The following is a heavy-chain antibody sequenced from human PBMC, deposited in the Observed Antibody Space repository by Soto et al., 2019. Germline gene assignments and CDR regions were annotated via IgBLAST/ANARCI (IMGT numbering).Heavy chain of an antibody. J-gene: IGHJ4*02. CDR2: VIPILGTA. Sequence: QVQLVQSGAEVKKPGSSVKVSCTASGGSLRNSVISWVRQAPAQRLERMGGVIPILGTANYAQKFQGRVTRSVDEATSTAYMDLSSLTPGDTAVYYCARLGHPGHWGPGTLVIVSS. CDR1: GGSLRNSV. CDR3: ARLGHPGH. V-gene: IGHV1-69*01.